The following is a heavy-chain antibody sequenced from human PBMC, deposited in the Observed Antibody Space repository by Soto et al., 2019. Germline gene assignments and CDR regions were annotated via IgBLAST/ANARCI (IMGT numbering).Heavy chain of an antibody. Sequence: SETLSLTCTVSCVSISNSSYYWGWIRRPPGKGLEWIGTIYYSGITYYNPSLKSRVTISVDTSKNQFSLKLTSVTAADTAVYYCARHGSNWGQGTLVTVSS. J-gene: IGHJ4*02. V-gene: IGHV4-39*01. CDR2: IYYSGIT. CDR3: ARHGSN. CDR1: CVSISNSSYY.